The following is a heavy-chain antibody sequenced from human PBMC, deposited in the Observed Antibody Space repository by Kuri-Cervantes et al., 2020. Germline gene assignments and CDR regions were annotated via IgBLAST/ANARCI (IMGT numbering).Heavy chain of an antibody. Sequence: GESLKISCAASGFTFSSYAMHWVRQAPGKGLEWVAVISYDGSNKYYADSVKGRFTISRDNSKNTLYLQMNSLRAEDTAVYYCARDPTVTTWWDAFDIWGQGTMVTVSS. D-gene: IGHD4-17*01. J-gene: IGHJ3*02. CDR1: GFTFSSYA. CDR3: ARDPTVTTWWDAFDI. V-gene: IGHV3-30*14. CDR2: ISYDGSNK.